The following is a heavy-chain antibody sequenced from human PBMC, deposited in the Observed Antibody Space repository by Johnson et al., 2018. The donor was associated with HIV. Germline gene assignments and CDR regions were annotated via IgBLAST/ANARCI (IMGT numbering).Heavy chain of an antibody. CDR2: IGTAGDT. Sequence: VQLVESGGGLVKPGGSLRLSCAASGFTFSSYDMHWVRQATGKGLEWVSAIGTAGDTYYPGSVKGRFTISRENAKNSLYLQMNSLSAGDTAVYYCARVERSSNYYRGGFDIWGQGTMVTVSS. V-gene: IGHV3-13*01. D-gene: IGHD3-22*01. CDR1: GFTFSSYD. CDR3: ARVERSSNYYRGGFDI. J-gene: IGHJ3*02.